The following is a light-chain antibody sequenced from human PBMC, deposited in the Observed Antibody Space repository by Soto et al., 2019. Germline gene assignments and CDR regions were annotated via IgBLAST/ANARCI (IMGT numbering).Light chain of an antibody. CDR3: QQYGSSPTLT. CDR1: QNVSSNL. J-gene: IGKJ4*01. CDR2: GAS. Sequence: TVLTQSPGTPCLSPGERATLSCRASQNVSSNLLVWYQQHPGQAPRLLIYGASSRATGIPDRFSGSGSGTDFTLTISRLETADFAVYYGQQYGSSPTLTFGGGTKVDIK. V-gene: IGKV3-20*01.